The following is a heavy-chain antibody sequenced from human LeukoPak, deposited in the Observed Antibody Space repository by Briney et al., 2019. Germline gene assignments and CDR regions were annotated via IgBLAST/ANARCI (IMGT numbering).Heavy chain of an antibody. CDR3: AKDCSSGSYMPYCMDV. D-gene: IGHD6-25*01. J-gene: IGHJ6*03. CDR1: GFTFSTYS. Sequence: GGSLRLSCAASGFTFSTYSMNWVRQAPGRGLECVAFIRYDGSNKDYADSVKGRFTISRDNSKNTLYLQMNSLRAEDTAVYYCAKDCSSGSYMPYCMDVWGKGTTVTISS. CDR2: IRYDGSNK. V-gene: IGHV3-30*02.